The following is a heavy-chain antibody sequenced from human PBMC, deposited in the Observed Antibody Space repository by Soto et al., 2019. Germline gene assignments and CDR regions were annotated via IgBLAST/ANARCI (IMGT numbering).Heavy chain of an antibody. CDR3: PHGGPLNSDWNKGYFDY. V-gene: IGHV2-5*02. J-gene: IGHJ4*02. Sequence: QITLKESGPTLVKPTQTLTLTCTFSGFSLSTYGVGVGWIRQPPGKALEWLVFIYWDDDKRYSPSLKSRLTNPKDPSKNQVGLTRPNMAPVETPTYFCPHGGPLNSDWNKGYFDYWGQGALVTVSS. CDR2: IYWDDDK. D-gene: IGHD1-1*01. CDR1: GFSLSTYGVG.